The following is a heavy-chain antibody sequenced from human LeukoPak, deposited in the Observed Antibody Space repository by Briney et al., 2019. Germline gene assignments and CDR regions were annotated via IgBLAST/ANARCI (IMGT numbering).Heavy chain of an antibody. CDR2: IYYSGST. CDR1: GGSISSGDYY. Sequence: SETLCLTCTVSGGSISSGDYYWSWIRQSPGKGLEWIGYIYYSGSTYYNPSLKSRVTISVDTSKNQFSLKLSSVTAADTAVYYCARDGMVGNDYWGQGTLVTVSS. V-gene: IGHV4-30-4*01. D-gene: IGHD6-19*01. CDR3: ARDGMVGNDY. J-gene: IGHJ4*02.